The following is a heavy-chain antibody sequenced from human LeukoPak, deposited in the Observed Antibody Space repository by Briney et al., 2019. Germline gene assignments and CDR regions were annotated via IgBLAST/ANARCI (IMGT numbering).Heavy chain of an antibody. Sequence: TGGSLRLSCAASGFTFSSHYMQWVRQAPGKGLVWVSGIKTDGSSTRYADSVKGRFTISRDNSKNTLYLQMNSLRAEDTAVYYCAKGRHQFDYWGQGTLVTVSS. D-gene: IGHD2-2*01. J-gene: IGHJ4*02. V-gene: IGHV3-74*01. CDR1: GFTFSSHY. CDR3: AKGRHQFDY. CDR2: IKTDGSST.